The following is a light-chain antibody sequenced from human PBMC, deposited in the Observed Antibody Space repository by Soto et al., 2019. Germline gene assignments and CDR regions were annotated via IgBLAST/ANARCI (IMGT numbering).Light chain of an antibody. V-gene: IGLV2-14*01. CDR1: SSDVGGYNY. Sequence: QSVLTQPASVSGSPGQSITISCTGTSSDVGGYNYVSWYQQHPGKAPKLMIYDVSNRPSGVSNRFSGSKSGNTASLTISGLQAEDEDDYYYSSYTSSSTLYVVFGGGTKLTVL. CDR2: DVS. J-gene: IGLJ2*01. CDR3: SSYTSSSTLYVV.